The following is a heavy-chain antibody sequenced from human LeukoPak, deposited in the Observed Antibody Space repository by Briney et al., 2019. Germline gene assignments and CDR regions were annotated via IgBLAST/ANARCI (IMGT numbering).Heavy chain of an antibody. Sequence: GGSLRLSCAASGFTFSSYAMHRVRQAPGKGLQWVAVISYDGSQKYYADSVKGRFTISRDNSKNTLYLQMNSLRAEDTAVYYCASLLIPDIDYWGQGTLVTVSS. CDR1: GFTFSSYA. J-gene: IGHJ4*02. CDR3: ASLLIPDIDY. CDR2: ISYDGSQK. D-gene: IGHD3-16*01. V-gene: IGHV3-30-3*01.